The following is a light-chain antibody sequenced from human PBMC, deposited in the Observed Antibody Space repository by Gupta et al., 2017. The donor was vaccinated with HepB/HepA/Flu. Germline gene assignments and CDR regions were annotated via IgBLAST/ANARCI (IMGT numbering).Light chain of an antibody. CDR3: QEWDSSSDHVV. J-gene: IGLJ2*01. CDR2: YDS. Sequence: GKPARITCGGNNIGSKSVHWYQHKPGQAPVLVIYYDSDRPSGIPERFSCSNSGNTATLTISRVEAGDEDDYYRQEWDSSSDHVVFGGGTKLTVL. V-gene: IGLV3-21*04. CDR1: NIGSKS.